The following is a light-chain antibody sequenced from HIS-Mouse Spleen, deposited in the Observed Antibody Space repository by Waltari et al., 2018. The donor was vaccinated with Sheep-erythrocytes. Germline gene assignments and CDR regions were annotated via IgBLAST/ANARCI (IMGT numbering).Light chain of an antibody. CDR1: NLADNY. J-gene: IGLJ3*02. V-gene: IGLV3-1*01. CDR3: QAWDSSTAWV. Sequence: SYELTHPPSVSVSPGQTASITCPGHNLADNYACWYQQKPGQSPMLIIYHDSKRPSGIPERFSGSNSGNTATLTISGTQAMDEADYYCQAWDSSTAWVFGGGTKLTVL. CDR2: HDS.